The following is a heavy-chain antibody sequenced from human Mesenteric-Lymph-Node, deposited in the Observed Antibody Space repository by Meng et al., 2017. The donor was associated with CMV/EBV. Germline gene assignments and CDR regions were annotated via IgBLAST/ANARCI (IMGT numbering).Heavy chain of an antibody. J-gene: IGHJ4*02. CDR2: ISSSSSYI. D-gene: IGHD6-6*01. CDR1: GFTFSSYS. Sequence: LSLTCAASGFTFSSYSMNWVRQAPGKGLEWVSSISSSSSYIYYADSVKGRFTISRDNAKNSLYLQMNSLRAEDTAVYYCARGPMLYSSSSYFDYWGQGTLVTVSS. V-gene: IGHV3-21*01. CDR3: ARGPMLYSSSSYFDY.